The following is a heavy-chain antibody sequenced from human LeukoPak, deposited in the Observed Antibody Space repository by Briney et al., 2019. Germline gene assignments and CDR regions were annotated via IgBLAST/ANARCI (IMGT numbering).Heavy chain of an antibody. Sequence: PGGSLRLSCAASGFTFSSYGMHWVRQAPGKGLEWVAVISYDGSNKYYADSVKGRFTISRDNSKNTLYLQMNSLRAEDTAVYYCAKDGSSRWYYGMDVWGQGTTVTVSS. CDR1: GFTFSSYG. J-gene: IGHJ6*02. D-gene: IGHD6-13*01. CDR2: ISYDGSNK. V-gene: IGHV3-30*18. CDR3: AKDGSSRWYYGMDV.